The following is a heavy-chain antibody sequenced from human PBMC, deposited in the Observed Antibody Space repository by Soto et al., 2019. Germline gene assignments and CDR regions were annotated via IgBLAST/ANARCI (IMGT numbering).Heavy chain of an antibody. D-gene: IGHD3-22*01. V-gene: IGHV3-48*01. CDR3: ARDQLYYNDISGRPLNAFDV. J-gene: IGHJ3*01. CDR1: GFIFSNYG. Sequence: GGSLRLSCAASGFIFSNYGMHWVRQTPGRGLEWVSYIGIGSSTKYYADSVKGRFTISRDNAKNSLYLQMNSLRAEDTAVYYCARDQLYYNDISGRPLNAFDVWGQGTMVTVSS. CDR2: IGIGSSTK.